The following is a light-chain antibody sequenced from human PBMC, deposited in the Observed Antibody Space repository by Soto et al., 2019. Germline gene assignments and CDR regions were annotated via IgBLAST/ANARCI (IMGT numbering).Light chain of an antibody. J-gene: IGKJ1*01. CDR2: GAS. V-gene: IGKV3-20*01. Sequence: EIVLTQSPGTLSLSPGERATLSCRASQSVSSSYLAWYQQKPGQAPRLLIYGASSRATGIPDRFSGSGSGTDFTLTIRRLETEDFAVYYCQQYGSSPWTFGKGTKVDIK. CDR1: QSVSSSY. CDR3: QQYGSSPWT.